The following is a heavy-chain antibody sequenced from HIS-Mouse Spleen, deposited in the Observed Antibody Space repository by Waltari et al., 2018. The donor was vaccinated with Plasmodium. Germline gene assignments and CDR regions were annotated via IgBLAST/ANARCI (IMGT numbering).Heavy chain of an antibody. J-gene: IGHJ4*02. V-gene: IGHV4-38-2*02. CDR2: IYHSGST. Sequence: QVQLQESGPGLVKPSETLSLTCTVSGYSLSRGYYWGWLRQPPGKGLEWIGSIYHSGSTYYNPSLKSRVTISVDTSKNQCSLKLSSVTAADTAVYYCASSPTRYWGQGTLVTVSS. CDR3: ASSPTRY. CDR1: GYSLSRGYY.